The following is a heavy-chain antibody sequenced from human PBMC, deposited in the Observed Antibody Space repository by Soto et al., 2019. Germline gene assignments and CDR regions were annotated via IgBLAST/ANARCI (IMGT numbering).Heavy chain of an antibody. V-gene: IGHV3-23*01. Sequence: GGSLRLSCAASGFTFSSYAMSWVRQAPGKGLEWVSAISGSGGSTYYADSVKGRFTISRDNSKNTLCLQMNSLRAEDTAVYYCAKTTRAYCSSTSCLYFDYWGQGTLVTVSS. CDR3: AKTTRAYCSSTSCLYFDY. CDR2: ISGSGGST. CDR1: GFTFSSYA. J-gene: IGHJ4*02. D-gene: IGHD2-2*01.